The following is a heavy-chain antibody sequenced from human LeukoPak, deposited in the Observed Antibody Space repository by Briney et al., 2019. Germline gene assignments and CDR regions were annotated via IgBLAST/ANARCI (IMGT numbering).Heavy chain of an antibody. V-gene: IGHV3-7*01. CDR2: IKQDRSEK. J-gene: IGHJ6*03. CDR1: GFTFSNYW. D-gene: IGHD6-13*01. Sequence: GGSLRLSCAASGFTFSNYWMSWVRQAPGKGLEWVANIKQDRSEKYYVDSVKGRFTISRDNAKNSLYLQMNSLRAEDTAVYYCASVAAAGTWPYYYYYMDVWGKGTTVTISS. CDR3: ASVAAAGTWPYYYYYMDV.